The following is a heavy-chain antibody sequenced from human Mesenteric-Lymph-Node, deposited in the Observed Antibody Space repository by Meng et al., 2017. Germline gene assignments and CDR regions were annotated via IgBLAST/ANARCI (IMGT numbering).Heavy chain of an antibody. CDR3: ARDSSGYYDDWYFDL. CDR2: IKQDGSEK. CDR1: GFTFSSYW. D-gene: IGHD3-22*01. Sequence: GGSLRLSCAASGFTFSSYWMSWVRQAPGKGLEWVANIKQDGSEKYYVDSVKGRFTISRDNAKNSLYLQMNSLRAEDTAVYYCARDSSGYYDDWYFDLWGRGTLVTVSS. V-gene: IGHV3-7*01. J-gene: IGHJ2*01.